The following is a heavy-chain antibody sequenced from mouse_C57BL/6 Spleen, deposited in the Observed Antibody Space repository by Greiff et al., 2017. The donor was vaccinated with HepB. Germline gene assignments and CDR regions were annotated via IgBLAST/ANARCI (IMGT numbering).Heavy chain of an antibody. V-gene: IGHV10-1*01. CDR2: IRSKSNNYAT. J-gene: IGHJ1*03. D-gene: IGHD1-1*01. Sequence: EVQLVESGGGLVQPKGSLKLSCAASGFSFNTYAMNWVRQAPGKGLEWVARIRSKSNNYATYYADSVKDRFTISRDDSESMLYLQMNNLKTEDTAMYYCVRSSYPYWYFDVWGTGTTVTVSS. CDR3: VRSSYPYWYFDV. CDR1: GFSFNTYA.